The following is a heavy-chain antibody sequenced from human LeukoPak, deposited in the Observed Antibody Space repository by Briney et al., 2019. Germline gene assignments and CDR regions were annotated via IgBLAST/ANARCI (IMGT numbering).Heavy chain of an antibody. J-gene: IGHJ5*02. D-gene: IGHD6-19*01. CDR2: INSDGSST. Sequence: GGSLRLSCAASGFTFSSYWMHWVRQAPGKGLVWVSRINSDGSSTSYADSVKGRFTISRDNAKNTLYLQMNSLRAEDTAVYYCAREKQWLGTPSFDPWGQGTLVTVSS. CDR1: GFTFSSYW. V-gene: IGHV3-74*01. CDR3: AREKQWLGTPSFDP.